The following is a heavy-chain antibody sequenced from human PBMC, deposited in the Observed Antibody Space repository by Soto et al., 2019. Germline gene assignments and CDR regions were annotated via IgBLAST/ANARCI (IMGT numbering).Heavy chain of an antibody. D-gene: IGHD3-16*01. CDR1: GFIFSDYY. CDR2: ISNSGRIT. Sequence: DLEESGGGLVKPGGSLRLSCTASGFIFSDYYMSWIRQAPGQGLEWVSDISNSGRITHHADSVEGRFTISRDNAKDSLYLQMNSLRPEDSAIYYCARDHGGGGLTLEYWGQGNLVTVSS. V-gene: IGHV3-11*01. CDR3: ARDHGGGGLTLEY. J-gene: IGHJ4*02.